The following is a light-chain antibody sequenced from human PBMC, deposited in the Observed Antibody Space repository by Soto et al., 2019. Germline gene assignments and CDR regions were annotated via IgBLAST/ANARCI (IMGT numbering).Light chain of an antibody. CDR3: AAWDDSLNGYV. CDR1: SSNIGSNT. Sequence: QSVLTQPPSASGTPGQRVTISCSGSSSNIGSNTVNWYQQLPGTAPKLLIYSNNQRPSGVPARFSGSKSGTSASLAISGLQSEDEADYYCAAWDDSLNGYVFGTVTKLTVL. CDR2: SNN. V-gene: IGLV1-44*01. J-gene: IGLJ1*01.